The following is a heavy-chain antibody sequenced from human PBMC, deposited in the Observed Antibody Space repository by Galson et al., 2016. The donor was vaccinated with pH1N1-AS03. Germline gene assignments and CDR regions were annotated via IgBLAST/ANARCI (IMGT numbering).Heavy chain of an antibody. D-gene: IGHD1/OR15-1a*01. CDR2: IRHDGSNR. V-gene: IGHV3-30*02. J-gene: IGHJ5*02. Sequence: SLRLSCAASGFTFSSYGMHWVRQAPGKGLEWVTFIRHDGSNRYYADSVKGRFTISRDNSKNTLFLQMNSLRPEDTAVYYCAQDRVNGIDATTRWFAPWGQGAQVTVPS. CDR1: GFTFSSYG. CDR3: AQDRVNGIDATTRWFAP.